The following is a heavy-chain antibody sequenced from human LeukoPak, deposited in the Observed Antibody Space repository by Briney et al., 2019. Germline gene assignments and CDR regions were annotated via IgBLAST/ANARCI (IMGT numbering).Heavy chain of an antibody. CDR2: IFHTGST. CDR3: ARAPRAYCSATGSCFQDD. V-gene: IGHV4-4*02. D-gene: IGHD2-15*01. CDR1: RDSIGASIDSPNW. J-gene: IGHJ4*02. Sequence: SGTLSLTCAVFRDSIGASIDSPNWWSWVRQPPGKGLEWIGEIFHTGSTNYNPSLKSRVTMSVDKSKNQFFLNLTSVTAADTATYFCARAPRAYCSATGSCFQDDWGQGTLVIVSS.